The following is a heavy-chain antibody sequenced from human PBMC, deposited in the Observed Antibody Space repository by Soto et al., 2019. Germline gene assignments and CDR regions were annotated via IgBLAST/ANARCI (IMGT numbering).Heavy chain of an antibody. V-gene: IGHV4-39*01. J-gene: IGHJ4*02. CDR2: VHDTGTT. CDR1: GGSVSSGGNY. D-gene: IGHD6-6*01. Sequence: QLQLQESGPGLVKPSETLSLTCAVSGGSVSSGGNYWGWIRQSPGKGLEWIGSVHDTGTTHSNPSLTSQVTISVDTSKNQFSLNVYSVTAADTAVYYCARGLSSPSAAGVWGQGTLVTVSS. CDR3: ARGLSSPSAAGV.